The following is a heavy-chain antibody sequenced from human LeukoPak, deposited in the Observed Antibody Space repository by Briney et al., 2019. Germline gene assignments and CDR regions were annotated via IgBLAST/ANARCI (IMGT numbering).Heavy chain of an antibody. D-gene: IGHD3-3*01. V-gene: IGHV3-21*01. CDR2: ISSSSRYI. CDR1: GSTFSSYS. Sequence: GGSLRLSCAASGSTFSSYSMNWVRQAPGKGLEWVSSISSSSRYIYYADSVKGRFTISRDNAKNSLYLQMNSLRAEDTAVYYCASTVWSGYGMDVWGQGTTVTVSS. CDR3: ASTVWSGYGMDV. J-gene: IGHJ6*02.